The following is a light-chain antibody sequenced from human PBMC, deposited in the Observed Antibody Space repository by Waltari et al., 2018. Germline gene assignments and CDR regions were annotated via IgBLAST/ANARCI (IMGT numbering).Light chain of an antibody. CDR2: WVS. CDR1: QSLVGSDGNTN. Sequence: VVMTQSPLSLPVTLGQPASIPCRSSQSLVGSDGNTNSNWIHQKPGQSPRRLIYWVSNRDSGVPDRFSGSGSGTDFTLKMTRVEAEDIGGYYCMQAKQGPYTFGQGTKLEI. CDR3: MQAKQGPYT. J-gene: IGKJ2*01. V-gene: IGKV2-30*01.